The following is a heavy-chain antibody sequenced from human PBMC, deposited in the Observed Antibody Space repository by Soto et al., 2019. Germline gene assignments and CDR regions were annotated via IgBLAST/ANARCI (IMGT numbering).Heavy chain of an antibody. Sequence: SVKVSCKASGGTFSSYAISWVRQAPGQGLEWMGGIIPIFGTANYAQKFQGRVTITADESTSTAYMELSSLRSEDTAVYYCARSIGYGYNYLPFDYWGQGTLVTVSS. CDR2: IIPIFGTA. V-gene: IGHV1-69*13. CDR1: GGTFSSYA. D-gene: IGHD5-12*01. J-gene: IGHJ4*02. CDR3: ARSIGYGYNYLPFDY.